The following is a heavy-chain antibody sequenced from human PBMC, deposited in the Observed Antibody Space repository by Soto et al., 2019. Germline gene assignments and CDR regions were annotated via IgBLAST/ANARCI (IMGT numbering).Heavy chain of an antibody. Sequence: GGSLRLSCAASGFTFSTYGMNWVRQAPEKGLEWVSYISSTGSLTQYADSVNGRFTISRDNGKNSLYLQMSSLRVEDTAVYYCVRRGAARPDYWGQGTRVTVSS. CDR2: ISSTGSLT. V-gene: IGHV3-48*01. J-gene: IGHJ4*02. CDR3: VRRGAARPDY. D-gene: IGHD6-13*01. CDR1: GFTFSTYG.